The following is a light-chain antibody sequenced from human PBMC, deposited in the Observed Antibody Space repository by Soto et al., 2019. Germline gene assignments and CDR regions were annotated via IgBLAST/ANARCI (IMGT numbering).Light chain of an antibody. Sequence: DIQMTQSPSTLSASVGDRVTITCRASRNLDTWLAWYQQKPGKAPKVLIYDASNLESGVPSRFSGSGSGTEFTVTISSLQPDDSATYYCQQYNSWQLSFGGGNKVEIK. J-gene: IGKJ4*01. CDR3: QQYNSWQLS. V-gene: IGKV1-5*01. CDR2: DAS. CDR1: RNLDTW.